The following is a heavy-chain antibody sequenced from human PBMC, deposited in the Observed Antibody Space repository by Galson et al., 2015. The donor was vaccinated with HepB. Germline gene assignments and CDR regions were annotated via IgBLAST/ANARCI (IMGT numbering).Heavy chain of an antibody. CDR2: IIPIFGTA. CDR1: GGTFSSYA. D-gene: IGHD1-1*01. CDR3: ARGPATYTTSTGTRWAYYYYYMDV. Sequence: SVKVSCKASGGTFSSYAISWVRQAPGQGLEWMGGIIPIFGTANYAQKFQGRVTITADESTSTAYMELSSLRSEDTAVYYCARGPATYTTSTGTRWAYYYYYMDVWGKGTTVTVSS. J-gene: IGHJ6*03. V-gene: IGHV1-69*13.